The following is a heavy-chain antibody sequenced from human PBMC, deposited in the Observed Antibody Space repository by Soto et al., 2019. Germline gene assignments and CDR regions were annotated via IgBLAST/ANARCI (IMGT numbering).Heavy chain of an antibody. V-gene: IGHV4-39*01. J-gene: IGHJ4*02. CDR1: GGSISSSSYY. CDR2: IYYSGST. D-gene: IGHD5-18*01. Sequence: SETLSLTCTVSGGSISSSSYYWGWIRQPPGKGLEWIGSIYYSGSTYYNPSLKSRVTISVDTSKNQFSLKLSSVTAADTAVYYCARHFPPDTAMDRGYYFDYWGQGTLVTVSS. CDR3: ARHFPPDTAMDRGYYFDY.